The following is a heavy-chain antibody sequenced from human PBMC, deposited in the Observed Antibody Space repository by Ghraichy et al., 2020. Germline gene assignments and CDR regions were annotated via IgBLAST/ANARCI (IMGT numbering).Heavy chain of an antibody. V-gene: IGHV3-48*02. CDR2: ISSSSSTI. D-gene: IGHD3-22*01. CDR1: GFTFSSYS. Sequence: GGSLRLSCAASGFTFSSYSMNWVRQAPGKGLEWVSYISSSSSTIYYADSVKGRFTISRDNAKNSLYLQMNSLRDEDTAVYYCAREGYYDSSGYYLNYYGMDVWGQGTTVTVSS. CDR3: AREGYYDSSGYYLNYYGMDV. J-gene: IGHJ6*02.